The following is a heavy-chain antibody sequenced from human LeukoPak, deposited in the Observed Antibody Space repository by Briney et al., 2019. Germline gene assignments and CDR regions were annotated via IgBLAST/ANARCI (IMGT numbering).Heavy chain of an antibody. CDR1: VFTFSSYA. J-gene: IGHJ4*02. V-gene: IGHV3-23*01. CDR3: AKDLAVRGAHW. D-gene: IGHD3-10*01. Sequence: GGSLRLSCAASVFTFSSYAMRGVRQAPGKGREGVSAISGSGGSTYYADSVKGRFTISRDNSKNTLYLQMNSLRAEDTAVYYCAKDLAVRGAHWWGQGPLVTVSS. CDR2: ISGSGGST.